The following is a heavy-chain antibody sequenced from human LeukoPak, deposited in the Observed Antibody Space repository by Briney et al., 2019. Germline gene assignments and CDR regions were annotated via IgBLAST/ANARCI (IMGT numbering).Heavy chain of an antibody. D-gene: IGHD4-23*01. V-gene: IGHV4-39*01. CDR3: ARQTTVVTPPIY. CDR1: GGSISSSSYY. CDR2: IYYSGST. Sequence: PSETLSLTCTVSGGSISSSSYYWGWIRQPPGKGPEWIGSIYYSGSTYYNPSLKSRVTISVDTSKNQFSLKLSSVTAADTAVYYCARQTTVVTPPIYWGQGTLVTVSS. J-gene: IGHJ4*02.